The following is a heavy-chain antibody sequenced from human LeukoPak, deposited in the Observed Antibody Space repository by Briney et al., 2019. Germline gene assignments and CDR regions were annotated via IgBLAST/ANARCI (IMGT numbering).Heavy chain of an antibody. J-gene: IGHJ4*02. Sequence: KPSETLSLTCTVSGGSISRYYWSWIRQPPGKGLEWIGYIYYSGGTNYNPSLKSRVTISVDTSKNHFSLKLSSVTAADTAVYYCARAGQGDFWSGLRYFDYWGQGTLVTVSS. CDR2: IYYSGGT. CDR3: ARAGQGDFWSGLRYFDY. D-gene: IGHD3-3*01. V-gene: IGHV4-59*01. CDR1: GGSISRYY.